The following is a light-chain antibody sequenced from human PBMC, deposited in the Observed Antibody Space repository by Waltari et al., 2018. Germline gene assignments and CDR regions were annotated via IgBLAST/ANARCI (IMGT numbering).Light chain of an antibody. V-gene: IGKV3-15*01. CDR2: GAS. CDR3: QQYDIWPRT. Sequence: EMVITQSPATLSVSPGERATLSCRASPSVSNNLAWYRQKPGQAPRLLIYGASTRATGIPARFSGSGSGTEFTLAISSLQSEDFAVYYCQQYDIWPRTFGQGTRVEIK. CDR1: PSVSNN. J-gene: IGKJ1*01.